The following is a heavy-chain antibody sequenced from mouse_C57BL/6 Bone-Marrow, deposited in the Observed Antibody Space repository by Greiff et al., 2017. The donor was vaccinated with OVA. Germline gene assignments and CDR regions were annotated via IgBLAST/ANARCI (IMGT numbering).Heavy chain of an antibody. D-gene: IGHD1-1*01. V-gene: IGHV5-4*01. Sequence: EVQVVESGGGLVKPGGSLKLSCAASGFTFSSYAMSWVRQTPEKRLEWVATISDGGSYTYYPDNVKGRFTISRDNAKNNLYLQMSHLKSEDTAMYYCARGYYYGSSYVPLYWYFDVWGTGTTVTVSS. J-gene: IGHJ1*03. CDR1: GFTFSSYA. CDR3: ARGYYYGSSYVPLYWYFDV. CDR2: ISDGGSYT.